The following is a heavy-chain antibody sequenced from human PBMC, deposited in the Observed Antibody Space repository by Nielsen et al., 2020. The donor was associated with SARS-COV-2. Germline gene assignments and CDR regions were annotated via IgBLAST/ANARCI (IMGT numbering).Heavy chain of an antibody. CDR3: ARVLVRGVLDY. D-gene: IGHD3-10*01. CDR1: GGSFSGYY. CDR2: INHSGST. Sequence: SETLSLTCAVYGGSFSGYYWSWIRQPPGKGLEWIGEINHSGSTNYNPSLKSRVTISVDTSKNQFSLKLSSVTAADTAVYYCARVLVRGVLDYWGQGTLVTVSS. J-gene: IGHJ4*02. V-gene: IGHV4-34*01.